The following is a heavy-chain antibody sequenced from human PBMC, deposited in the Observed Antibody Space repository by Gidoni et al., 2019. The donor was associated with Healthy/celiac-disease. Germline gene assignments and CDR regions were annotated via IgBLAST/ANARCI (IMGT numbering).Heavy chain of an antibody. D-gene: IGHD1-26*01. J-gene: IGHJ4*02. CDR3: AKGGSGSYKYYFDY. V-gene: IGHV3-30*02. CDR1: GFTFSSYG. Sequence: QVKLVESGGGVVQPGGSLRLSCAASGFTFSSYGMHWVRQAPGKGLECVAFLRYDGINKYYADSVQGRFTISRDNSKNTLYLQMNSLRAEDTAVYYCAKGGSGSYKYYFDYWGQGTLVTVSS. CDR2: LRYDGINK.